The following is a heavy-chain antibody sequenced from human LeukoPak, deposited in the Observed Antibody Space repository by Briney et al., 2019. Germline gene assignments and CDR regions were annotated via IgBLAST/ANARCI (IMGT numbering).Heavy chain of an antibody. J-gene: IGHJ1*01. D-gene: IGHD3-10*01. CDR3: ARANSPRDFQH. V-gene: IGHV4-59*01. CDR1: GGSIRSYF. Sequence: PSETLSLTCTVSGGSIRSYFWSWIRQPPGKGLEWIGYIYYSGSTNHNPSLKSRVTISVDTSKNQFSLKLNSVTATDTAVYYCARANSPRDFQHWGQGTLVTVSS. CDR2: IYYSGST.